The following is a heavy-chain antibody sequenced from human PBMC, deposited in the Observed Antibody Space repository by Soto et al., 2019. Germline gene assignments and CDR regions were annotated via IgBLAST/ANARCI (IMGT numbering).Heavy chain of an antibody. CDR3: AADAKAWQQMVPSDY. Sequence: ASVKVSCKASGFTFTSSAFQWVRQARGQRLEWIGWIAVGSGYTNYAQRFQDRVTLTRDMSTATTYMELSRLTSEDTAIYYCAADAKAWQQMVPSDYWGEGTMVTV. CDR1: GFTFTSSA. J-gene: IGHJ4*02. D-gene: IGHD2-8*01. CDR2: IAVGSGYT. V-gene: IGHV1-58*01.